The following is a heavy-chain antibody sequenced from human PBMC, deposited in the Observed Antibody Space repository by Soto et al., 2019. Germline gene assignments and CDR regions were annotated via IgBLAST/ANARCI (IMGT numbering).Heavy chain of an antibody. V-gene: IGHV3-7*01. CDR1: GITFTRYW. CDR3: ARDARATFAY. Sequence: PGGSLRLACADSGITFTRYWMSWVRQAPGKGPEWVATINLDGSEKFYVDSVKGRFTISRDNAKNSLYLQMNSLRAEDTAVYYCARDARATFAYWGQGTLVTVSS. J-gene: IGHJ4*02. CDR2: INLDGSEK.